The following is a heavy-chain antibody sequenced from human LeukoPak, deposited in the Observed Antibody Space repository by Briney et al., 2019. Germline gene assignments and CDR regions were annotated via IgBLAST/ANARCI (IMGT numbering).Heavy chain of an antibody. V-gene: IGHV3-15*01. CDR1: GFTFSNAW. Sequence: GGSLRLSCAASGFTFSNAWMSWVRQAPGKGLEWVGRIKSKTDGGTTDYAAPVKGRFTISRDDSKNTLYLQMNSLKTEDTAVYYCTTLDYYGSGSYLQLYYYYYGMDVWGKGTTATVSS. CDR2: IKSKTDGGTT. J-gene: IGHJ6*04. CDR3: TTLDYYGSGSYLQLYYYYYGMDV. D-gene: IGHD3-10*01.